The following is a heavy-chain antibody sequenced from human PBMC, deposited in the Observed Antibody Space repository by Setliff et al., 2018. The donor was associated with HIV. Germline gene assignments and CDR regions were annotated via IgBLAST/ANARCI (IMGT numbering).Heavy chain of an antibody. J-gene: IGHJ4*02. CDR3: AKSVGGSTVQDYYFDY. D-gene: IGHD2-2*01. Sequence: GGSLRLSCAASGFTFDDYAMHWVRQAPGKGLEWVSGISWNSGNIGYGGSVKGRFTISRDNAKNSLYLQMNSLRAEDTALYYCAKSVGGSTVQDYYFDYWGQGTLVTVSS. CDR1: GFTFDDYA. V-gene: IGHV3-9*01. CDR2: ISWNSGNI.